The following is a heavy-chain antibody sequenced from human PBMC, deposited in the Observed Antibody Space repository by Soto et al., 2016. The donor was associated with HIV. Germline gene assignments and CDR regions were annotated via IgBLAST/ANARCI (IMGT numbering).Heavy chain of an antibody. J-gene: IGHJ4*02. Sequence: QVQLVQSGAEVKKPGASMKVSCKASGYTFTGYCMHWVRQAPGQGLEWMGWINTDSGGTNYAQKFQGRVTMTRDTSISTAYMELSRLRSDDTAVYYCARGVRRFGESNTELDSWGQGTPVTVSS. CDR3: ARGVRRFGESNTELDS. V-gene: IGHV1-2*02. CDR1: GYTFTGYC. D-gene: IGHD3-10*01. CDR2: INTDSGGT.